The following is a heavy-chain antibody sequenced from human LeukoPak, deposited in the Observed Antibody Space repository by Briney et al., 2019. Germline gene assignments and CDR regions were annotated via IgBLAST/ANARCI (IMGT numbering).Heavy chain of an antibody. CDR2: ISGSGGGT. J-gene: IGHJ4*02. CDR3: AKHRMVRGVITDYYFDY. D-gene: IGHD3-10*01. Sequence: GGSLRLSCAASGFTFSSYAMSWVRQAPGKGLEWVSVISGSGGGTYYADSVKGRFTISRDNSKNTLYLQMNSLRAEDTAVYYCAKHRMVRGVITDYYFDYWGQGTLVTVSS. V-gene: IGHV3-23*01. CDR1: GFTFSSYA.